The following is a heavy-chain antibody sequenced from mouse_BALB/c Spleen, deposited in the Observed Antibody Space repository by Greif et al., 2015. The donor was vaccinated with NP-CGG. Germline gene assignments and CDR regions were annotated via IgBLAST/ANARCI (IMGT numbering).Heavy chain of an antibody. D-gene: IGHD1-1*01. CDR3: ARGGSSSFAY. CDR1: GYSFTSYW. V-gene: IGHV1S127*01. CDR2: IDPSDSET. J-gene: IGHJ3*01. Sequence: QVQLQQSGPQLVRPGASVKISCKASGYSFTSYWMHWVKQRPGQGLEWIGMIDPSDSETRLNQKFKDKATLTVDKSSSTAYMQLSSPTSEDSAVYYCARGGSSSFAYWGQGTLVTVSA.